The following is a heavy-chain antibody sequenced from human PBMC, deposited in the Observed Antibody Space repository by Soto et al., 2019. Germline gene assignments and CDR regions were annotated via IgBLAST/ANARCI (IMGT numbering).Heavy chain of an antibody. CDR3: ARVEYSSSSPYYGMDV. CDR1: GGTFSSYA. CDR2: IIPIFGTA. J-gene: IGHJ6*02. Sequence: ASVKVSCKASGGTFSSYAISWVRQAPGQGLEWMGGIIPIFGTANYAQKFQGRVTITADESTSTAYMELSSLRSEDTAVYYCARVEYSSSSPYYGMDVWGQGTTVTVS. D-gene: IGHD6-6*01. V-gene: IGHV1-69*13.